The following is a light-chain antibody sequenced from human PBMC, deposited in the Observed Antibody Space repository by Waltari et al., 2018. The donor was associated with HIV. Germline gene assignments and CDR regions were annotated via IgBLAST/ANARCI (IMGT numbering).Light chain of an antibody. CDR1: QDISKY. CDR3: LQYDNLPFT. Sequence: DIQLTQSPSSLSASIGDRVTITCQASQDISKYLHWYQQKPGKAPKVLIYDASNLQTGVPSRFSGSGSGTDLSFTIISLLPEDIATYYCLQYDNLPFTFGPGTKVDIK. V-gene: IGKV1-33*01. CDR2: DAS. J-gene: IGKJ3*01.